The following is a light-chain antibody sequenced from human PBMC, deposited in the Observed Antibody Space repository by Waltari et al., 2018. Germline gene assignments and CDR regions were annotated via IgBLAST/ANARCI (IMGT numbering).Light chain of an antibody. Sequence: DIVMTQSPDPLAVSLGERATINCKSSQSVLFSSNNKNYLAWYQQKPGQPPQLLIYWASTRESGVPDRFAGSGSGTDFTLTISTLQAEDVAVYYCQQYYSVPFTFGPGTKVDIK. CDR1: QSVLFSSNNKNY. V-gene: IGKV4-1*01. J-gene: IGKJ3*01. CDR3: QQYYSVPFT. CDR2: WAS.